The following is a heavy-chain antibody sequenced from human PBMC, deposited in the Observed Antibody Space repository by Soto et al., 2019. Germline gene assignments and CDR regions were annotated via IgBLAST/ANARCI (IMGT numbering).Heavy chain of an antibody. CDR3: ARDPGDIVVVVAVSDWYYYGMDV. Sequence: ASVKVSCKASGYTFTSYGISWVRQAPGQGLEWMKWISAYNGNTNYAQKLQGRVTMTTDTSTSTAYMELRSLRSDDTAVYYCARDPGDIVVVVAVSDWYYYGMDVWGQGTTVTVSS. J-gene: IGHJ6*02. CDR2: ISAYNGNT. V-gene: IGHV1-18*01. D-gene: IGHD2-15*01. CDR1: GYTFTSYG.